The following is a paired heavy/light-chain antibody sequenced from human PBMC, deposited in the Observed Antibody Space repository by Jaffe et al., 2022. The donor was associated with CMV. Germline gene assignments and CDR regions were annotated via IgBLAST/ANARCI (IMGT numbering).Light chain of an antibody. Sequence: DIVMTQSPLSLPVTPGEPASISCRSSQSLLHSNGYNYLDWYLQKPGKSPQLLIYLGSNRASGVPDRFSGSGSGTDFTLKISRVEAEDVGVYYCMQALQTPPVTFGQGTRLEIK. J-gene: IGKJ5*01. CDR1: QSLLHSNGYNY. CDR3: MQALQTPPVT. CDR2: LGS. V-gene: IGKV2-28*01.
Heavy chain of an antibody. Sequence: QLQLQESGPGLVKPSETLSLTCTVSGGSISSSSYYWGWIRQPPGKGLEWIGSIYYSGSTYYNPSLKSRVTISVDTSKNQFSLKLSSVTAADTAVYYCARHWDTAMVEYYYYYGMDVWGQGTTVTVSS. CDR3: ARHWDTAMVEYYYYYGMDV. V-gene: IGHV4-39*01. CDR2: IYYSGST. CDR1: GGSISSSSYY. D-gene: IGHD5-18*01. J-gene: IGHJ6*02.